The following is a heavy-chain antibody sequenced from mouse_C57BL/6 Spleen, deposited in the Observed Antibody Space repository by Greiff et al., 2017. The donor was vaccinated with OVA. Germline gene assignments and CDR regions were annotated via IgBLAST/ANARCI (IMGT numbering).Heavy chain of an antibody. D-gene: IGHD1-1*01. J-gene: IGHJ1*03. CDR3: ARGPHYGSSYENFDV. V-gene: IGHV5-6*02. CDR2: ISSGGSYT. CDR1: GFTFSSYG. Sequence: EVMLVESGGDLVKPGGSLKLSCAASGFTFSSYGMSWVRQTPDKRLEWVATISSGGSYTYYPDSVKGRFTISRDNAKNTLYLQMSSLKSEDTAMYYCARGPHYGSSYENFDVWGTGTTVTVSS.